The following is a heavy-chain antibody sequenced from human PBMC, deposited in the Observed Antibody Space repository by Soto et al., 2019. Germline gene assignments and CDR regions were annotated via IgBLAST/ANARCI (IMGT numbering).Heavy chain of an antibody. CDR2: IYPGDPDT. CDR1: GYSCTSYW. CDR3: ARSANQTSSSDFDY. J-gene: IGHJ4*02. V-gene: IGHV5-51*01. Sequence: GESLKISCKGSGYSCTSYWSGWVRQMPGKGLEWMGIIYPGDPDTRYSPSFQGQVTISADKSISTAYLQWSSLKASDTAMYYCARSANQTSSSDFDYWGQGTLVTVSS. D-gene: IGHD6-6*01.